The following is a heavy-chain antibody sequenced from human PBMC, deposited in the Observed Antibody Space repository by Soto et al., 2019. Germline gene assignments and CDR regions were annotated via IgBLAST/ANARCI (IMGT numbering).Heavy chain of an antibody. D-gene: IGHD6-13*01. J-gene: IGHJ4*02. CDR3: AKGHSGYSSSWYIDY. V-gene: IGHV3-53*01. Sequence: GGSLRLSCAASGFTVSSNYMSWVRQAPGKGLEWVSVIYSGGSTYYADSVKGRFTISRDNSKNTLYLQMNSLRAEDTAVYYCAKGHSGYSSSWYIDYWGQGTLVTVSS. CDR2: IYSGGST. CDR1: GFTVSSNY.